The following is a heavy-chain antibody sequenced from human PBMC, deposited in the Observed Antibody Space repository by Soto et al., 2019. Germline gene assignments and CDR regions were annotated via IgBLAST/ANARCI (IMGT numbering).Heavy chain of an antibody. Sequence: GASLKISCQGSGYSFVSYWIGWVREMPGKGLVWMGIIYPGDSDTRYSPSFQGQVTISADKSITTVYLQWSSLKASDTAMYYCARTDGYEIGYWGQGTLVTVSS. J-gene: IGHJ4*02. CDR1: GYSFVSYW. CDR2: IYPGDSDT. V-gene: IGHV5-51*01. CDR3: ARTDGYEIGY. D-gene: IGHD5-12*01.